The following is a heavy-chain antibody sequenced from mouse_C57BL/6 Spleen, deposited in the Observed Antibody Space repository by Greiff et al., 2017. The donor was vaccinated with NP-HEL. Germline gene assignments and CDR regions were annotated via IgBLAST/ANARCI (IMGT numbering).Heavy chain of an antibody. CDR1: GYSITSGYY. Sequence: VQLQQSGPGLVKPSQSLSLTCSVTGYSITSGYYWNWIRQFPGNKLEWMGYISYDGSNNYNPSLKNRISITRDTSKNQFFLKLNSVTTEDTATYYCARGGYSIFYAMDYWGQGTSVTVSS. CDR2: ISYDGSN. CDR3: ARGGYSIFYAMDY. J-gene: IGHJ4*01. V-gene: IGHV3-6*01. D-gene: IGHD2-5*01.